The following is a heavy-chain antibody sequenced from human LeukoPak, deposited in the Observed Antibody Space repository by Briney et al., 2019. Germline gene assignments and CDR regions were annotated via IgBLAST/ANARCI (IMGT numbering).Heavy chain of an antibody. CDR3: ARLYYDFWSGPAYNWFDP. CDR2: IYYSGST. J-gene: IGHJ5*02. CDR1: GGSISSSSYY. Sequence: PSEILSLTCTVSGGSISSSSYYWGWIRQPPGKGLEWIGSIYYSGSTYYNPSLKSRVTISVDTPKNQFSLKLSSVTAADTAVYYCARLYYDFWSGPAYNWFDPWGQGTLVTVSS. D-gene: IGHD3-3*01. V-gene: IGHV4-39*01.